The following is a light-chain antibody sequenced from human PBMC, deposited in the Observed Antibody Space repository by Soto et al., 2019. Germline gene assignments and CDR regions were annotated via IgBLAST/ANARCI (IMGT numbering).Light chain of an antibody. CDR2: DAS. CDR1: QGISGW. Sequence: DIRMTQSPSTLSASVGDRVTITCRASQGISGWLAWYQQKPGKAPKLLIYDASSLESGVPSRFSGSGSGTEFTLTISSLLPDDFATYYCQQYNSYWTFGQGTQVEIK. V-gene: IGKV1-5*01. CDR3: QQYNSYWT. J-gene: IGKJ1*01.